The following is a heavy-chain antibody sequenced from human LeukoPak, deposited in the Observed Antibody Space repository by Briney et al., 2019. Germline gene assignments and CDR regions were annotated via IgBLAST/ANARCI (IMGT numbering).Heavy chain of an antibody. V-gene: IGHV3-53*01. CDR3: AKDLYCSGGSCYSRVWDY. D-gene: IGHD2-15*01. Sequence: GGSLRLSCAASGFTVSGNYMSWVRQAPGKGLEWVSVIYSGGSIYYADSVKGGFTISRDNSKNTLYLQMNSLRAEDTAVYYCAKDLYCSGGSCYSRVWDYWGQGTLVTVSS. J-gene: IGHJ4*02. CDR2: IYSGGSI. CDR1: GFTVSGNY.